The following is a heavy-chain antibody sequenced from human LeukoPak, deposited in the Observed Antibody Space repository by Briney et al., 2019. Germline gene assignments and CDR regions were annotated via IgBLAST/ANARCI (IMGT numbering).Heavy chain of an antibody. V-gene: IGHV4-59*06. D-gene: IGHD3-22*01. CDR2: IYYSGST. CDR1: GGSISSYY. CDR3: ARGPDSSGYVFDY. Sequence: SETLSLTCTVSGGSISSYYWSWIRQHPGKGLEWIGYIYYSGSTYYNPSLKSRVTISVDTSKNQFSLKLSSVTAADTAVYYCARGPDSSGYVFDYWGQGTLVTVSS. J-gene: IGHJ4*02.